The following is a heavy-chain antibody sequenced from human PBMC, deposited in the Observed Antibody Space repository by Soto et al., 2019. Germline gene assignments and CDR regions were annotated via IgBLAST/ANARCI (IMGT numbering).Heavy chain of an antibody. CDR3: TRGVYDTSGNYWGVSDY. D-gene: IGHD3-22*01. V-gene: IGHV3-33*01. J-gene: IGHJ4*02. CDR1: GFSFRKHA. CDR2: IWYDGSEK. Sequence: QVQLVESGGGVVQPGRSLRLSCAASGFSFRKHAMNWVHQAPGKGLEWVAVIWYDGSEKYYADSAKGRFTISRDNSKNTLDLHMNSLRDEDTAVYYCTRGVYDTSGNYWGVSDYWGQGTLVTVSS.